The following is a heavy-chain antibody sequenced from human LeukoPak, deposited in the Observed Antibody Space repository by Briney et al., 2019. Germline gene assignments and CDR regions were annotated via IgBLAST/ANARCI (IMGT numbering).Heavy chain of an antibody. CDR3: ARAYGDYGFPYYGMDV. CDR1: GFTLSSYG. D-gene: IGHD4-17*01. CDR2: IWYDGSNK. Sequence: GGSLRLSCAASGFTLSSYGMHWVRQAPGKGLEWVAVIWYDGSNKYYADSVKGRFTISRDNSKNTLYLQMNSLRAEDTAVYYCARAYGDYGFPYYGMDVWGQGTTVTVSS. V-gene: IGHV3-33*01. J-gene: IGHJ6*02.